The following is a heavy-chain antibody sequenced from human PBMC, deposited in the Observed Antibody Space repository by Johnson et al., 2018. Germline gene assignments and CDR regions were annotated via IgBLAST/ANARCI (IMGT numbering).Heavy chain of an antibody. CDR2: IYPGDSDT. CDR1: GYSFTSYW. V-gene: IGHV5-51*01. D-gene: IGHD3-3*01. J-gene: IGHJ6*02. Sequence: VQLVQSGAEVKKPGESLKISCKGSGYSFTSYWIGWVRQMPGKGLEWMGIIYPGDSDTRYSPSFQGQVTISADKSISTSYLQWSSLKASDTAMYYCARHAVLMDDFWSGYSGPEGYYGMEVWGQGTTVTVSS. CDR3: ARHAVLMDDFWSGYSGPEGYYGMEV.